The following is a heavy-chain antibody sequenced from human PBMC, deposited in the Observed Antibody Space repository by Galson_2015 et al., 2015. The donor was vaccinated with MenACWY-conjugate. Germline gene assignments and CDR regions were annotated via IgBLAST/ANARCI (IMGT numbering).Heavy chain of an antibody. CDR2: MSYDGSNK. D-gene: IGHD6-6*01. Sequence: PVQSLRLSCAASGFTFRSYTMHWVRQAPGKGLEWVAVMSYDGSNKYYADSVKGRFTISRDNSKNTLYIQMDSLRAEGTAVYYCARGRGRPLAHAFDIWGQGTMVTVSS. CDR1: GFTFRSYT. J-gene: IGHJ3*02. CDR3: ARGRGRPLAHAFDI. V-gene: IGHV3-30*01.